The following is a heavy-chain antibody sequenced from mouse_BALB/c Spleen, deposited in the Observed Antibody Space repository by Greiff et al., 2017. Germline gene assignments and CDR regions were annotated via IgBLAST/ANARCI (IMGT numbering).Heavy chain of an antibody. Sequence: DVKLVESGGGLVQPGGSRKLSCAASGFTFSSFGMHWVRQAPEKGLEWVAYISSGSSTIYYADTVKGRFTISRDNPKNTLFLQMTSLRSEDTAMYYCAQSSNWDVDAYWGQGTLVTVSA. CDR2: ISSGSSTI. J-gene: IGHJ3*01. D-gene: IGHD4-1*01. CDR1: GFTFSSFG. CDR3: AQSSNWDVDAY. V-gene: IGHV5-17*02.